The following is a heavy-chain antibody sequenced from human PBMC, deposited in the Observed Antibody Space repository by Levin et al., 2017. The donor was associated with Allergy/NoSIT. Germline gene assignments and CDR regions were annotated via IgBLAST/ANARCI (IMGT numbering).Heavy chain of an antibody. CDR3: VKNTYSSGRYGFDY. Sequence: SCAASGFKFADFGMHWVRQVPGKGLEWVSGIAWGSGAIGYADSVEGRFTVSRDNAKNALYLQMNNLRPEDTAMYYCVKNTYSSGRYGFDYWGQGTLVTVSS. CDR2: IAWGSGAI. CDR1: GFKFADFG. D-gene: IGHD6-19*01. J-gene: IGHJ4*02. V-gene: IGHV3-9*01.